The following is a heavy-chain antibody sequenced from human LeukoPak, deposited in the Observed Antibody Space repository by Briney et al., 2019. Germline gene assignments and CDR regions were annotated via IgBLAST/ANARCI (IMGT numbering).Heavy chain of an antibody. CDR3: AREDSSSWYGFDY. CDR1: GYTFTGYY. CDR2: INPNSGGT. J-gene: IGHJ4*02. V-gene: IGHV1-2*04. D-gene: IGHD6-13*01. Sequence: GASVKVSCKASGYTFTGYYMHWVRQAPGQGLEWMGWINPNSGGTNYAQKFQGWVTMTRDTSISTAYMELSGLRSDDTAVYYCAREDSSSWYGFDYWGQGTLVTVSS.